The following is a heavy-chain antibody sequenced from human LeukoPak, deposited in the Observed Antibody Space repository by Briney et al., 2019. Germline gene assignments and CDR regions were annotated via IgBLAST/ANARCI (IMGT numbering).Heavy chain of an antibody. CDR1: VRSSGTYA. J-gene: IGHJ4*02. V-gene: IGHV3-33*01. CDR2: IWHDASHT. CDR3: AREIFGSGSYPDF. D-gene: IGHD3-10*01. Sequence: GRSLRLSCAASVRSSGTYAMHGVRHAPGKGLEWVALIWHDASHTFYTDSVKGRFTIPKDNSKNTVYLQMNRLGGEDTAVYYCAREIFGSGSYPDFWGEGTLVTVPS.